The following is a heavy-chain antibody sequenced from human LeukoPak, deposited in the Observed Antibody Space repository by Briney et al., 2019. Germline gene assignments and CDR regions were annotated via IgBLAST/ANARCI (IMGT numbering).Heavy chain of an antibody. Sequence: GGSLRLSCAASGFTFSDYYMSWFRQVPGKGLEWVTFIRSKTYGGTTEYAASVKGRFIISRDDSKSIAYLQMNRLKTEDTAVYYCTRAEWELPDYWGQGTLVTVSS. CDR3: TRAEWELPDY. J-gene: IGHJ4*02. V-gene: IGHV3-49*03. CDR2: IRSKTYGGTT. CDR1: GFTFSDYY. D-gene: IGHD1-26*01.